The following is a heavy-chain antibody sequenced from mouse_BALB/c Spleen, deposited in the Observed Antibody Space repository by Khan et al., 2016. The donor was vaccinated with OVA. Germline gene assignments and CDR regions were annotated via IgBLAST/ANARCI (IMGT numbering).Heavy chain of an antibody. V-gene: IGHV14-3*02. CDR2: IAPANGNT. CDR1: GFNIKDTY. D-gene: IGHD2-3*01. CDR3: ARPSYDPRDFEV. J-gene: IGHJ1*01. Sequence: VQLKESGAELVKPGASVKLSCTASGFNIKDTYLHWVKQRPDQGLEWIGRIAPANGNTQYDPKFQGKATIISDTSSNTSYLQLNSLTSEDTAVYYCARPSYDPRDFEVWGAGTTVTVSS.